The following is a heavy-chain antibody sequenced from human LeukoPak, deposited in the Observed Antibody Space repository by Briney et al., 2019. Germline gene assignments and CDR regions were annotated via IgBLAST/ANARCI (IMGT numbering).Heavy chain of an antibody. V-gene: IGHV4-34*01. CDR1: GGSFSGYY. D-gene: IGHD1-26*01. Sequence: SETLSLTCAVYGGSFSGYYWSWIRQPPGKGLGWIGEINHSGSTNYNPSLKSRVTISVDTSKNQFSLKLSSVTAADTAVYYCARARRGKWGQGTLVTVSS. J-gene: IGHJ4*02. CDR2: INHSGST. CDR3: ARARRGK.